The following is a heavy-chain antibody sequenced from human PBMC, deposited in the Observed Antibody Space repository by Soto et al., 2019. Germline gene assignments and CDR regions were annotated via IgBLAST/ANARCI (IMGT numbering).Heavy chain of an antibody. D-gene: IGHD6-19*01. J-gene: IGHJ4*02. V-gene: IGHV3-7*03. CDR2: IKPDGSEK. CDR3: AATKGSGWYLYFDY. Sequence: GESLKISCAASGFTFSSYWMSWVRQAPGKGLEWVANIKPDGSEKYYVDSVKGRFTISRDNAKNSLYLQMNSLRAEDTAVYYCAATKGSGWYLYFDYWGQGTLVTVSS. CDR1: GFTFSSYW.